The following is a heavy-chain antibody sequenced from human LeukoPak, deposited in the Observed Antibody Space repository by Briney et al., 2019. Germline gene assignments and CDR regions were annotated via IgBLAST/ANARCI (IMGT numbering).Heavy chain of an antibody. J-gene: IGHJ6*02. CDR1: GGSISSYY. D-gene: IGHD6-13*01. CDR2: IYTSGST. CDR3: ARDIAAAGRYYYYGMDV. V-gene: IGHV4-4*07. Sequence: SETLSLTCTVSGGSISSYYWSWIRQPAGKGLEWIGRIYTSGSTNYNPSLKSRVTMSVDTSKNQFSLKLSSVTAADTAVYYCARDIAAAGRYYYYGMDVWGQGTTVTLS.